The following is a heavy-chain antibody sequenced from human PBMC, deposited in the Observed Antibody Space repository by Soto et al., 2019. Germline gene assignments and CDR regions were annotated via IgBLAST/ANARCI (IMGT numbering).Heavy chain of an antibody. Sequence: KGLEWVANIKPDGTEKYHEDSLKGRFTISRDNAKNSLYLQMNSLRAEDTAVFFCASVVQEGDYIGAGPSVSAFRGKGASVPV. CDR3: ASVVQEGDYIGAGPSVSAF. V-gene: IGHV3-7*05. CDR2: IKPDGTEK. D-gene: IGHD4-4*01. J-gene: IGHJ6*03.